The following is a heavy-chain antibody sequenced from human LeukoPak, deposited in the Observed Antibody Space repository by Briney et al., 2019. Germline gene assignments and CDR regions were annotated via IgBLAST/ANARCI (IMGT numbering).Heavy chain of an antibody. CDR2: IYYSGST. Sequence: SETLSLTCTVSGGSISSYYWSWIRQPPGKGLEWIGYIYYSGSTNYNPSLKSRVTISVDTSKNQFSLKLSSVTAADTAVYYCARSISGRFDYWGQGTLVTVSS. J-gene: IGHJ4*02. CDR1: GGSISSYY. D-gene: IGHD6-25*01. CDR3: ARSISGRFDY. V-gene: IGHV4-59*12.